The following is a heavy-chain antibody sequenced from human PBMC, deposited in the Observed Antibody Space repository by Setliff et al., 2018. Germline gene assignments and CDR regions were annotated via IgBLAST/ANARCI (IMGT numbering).Heavy chain of an antibody. V-gene: IGHV3-74*01. Sequence: LRLSCAASGFTLSSYWMHWVRQAPGKGLVWVSRINSDRSSTSYADSVKGRFTISRDNAKNTLYLQMNSLRAEDTAVYYCARGPWKHSAYYYYYYMDVWGKGTTVTVSS. D-gene: IGHD1-1*01. CDR1: GFTLSSYW. CDR3: ARGPWKHSAYYYYYYMDV. J-gene: IGHJ6*03. CDR2: INSDRSST.